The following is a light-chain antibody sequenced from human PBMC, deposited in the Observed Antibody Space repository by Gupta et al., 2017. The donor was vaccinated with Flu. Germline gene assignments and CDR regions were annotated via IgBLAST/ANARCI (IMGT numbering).Light chain of an antibody. CDR2: TAS. Sequence: PSSVYASVGDRVTITCRASQGISNRLAWYQQKPGKAPKLLIYTASSLQSGVPSRFSGSGSGTDFTLSISSLQSEDFATYYCQQANSFPHTFGQGTXLEI. V-gene: IGKV1D-12*01. CDR3: QQANSFPHT. J-gene: IGKJ2*01. CDR1: QGISNR.